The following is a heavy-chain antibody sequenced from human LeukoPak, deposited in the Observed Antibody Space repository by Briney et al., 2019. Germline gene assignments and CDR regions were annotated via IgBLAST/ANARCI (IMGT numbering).Heavy chain of an antibody. Sequence: GGSLRLSRAASGFIVSSNYTSWVRQAPGKGLEGVSVIYSGGRTYYADSVKGGCTIPRDNSKHTLYLQMGSMRAENMAVYYCARVGRRRCWGYWGQGTLVTVSS. V-gene: IGHV3-53*05. CDR3: ARVGRRRCWGY. D-gene: IGHD5-24*01. CDR1: GFIVSSNY. CDR2: IYSGGRT. J-gene: IGHJ4*02.